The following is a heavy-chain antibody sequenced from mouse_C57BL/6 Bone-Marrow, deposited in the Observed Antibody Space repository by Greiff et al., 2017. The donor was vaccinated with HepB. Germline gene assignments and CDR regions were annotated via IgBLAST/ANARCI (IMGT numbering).Heavy chain of an antibody. Sequence: EVKLVESGGGLVKPGGSLKLSCAASGFTFSDYGMHWVRQAPEKGLEWVAYISSGSSTIYYADTVKGRFTISRDNAKNTLFLQMTSLMSEDTAMYYCARPYDYDVWFAYWGQGTLVTVSA. CDR2: ISSGSSTI. V-gene: IGHV5-17*01. CDR1: GFTFSDYG. D-gene: IGHD2-4*01. J-gene: IGHJ3*01. CDR3: ARPYDYDVWFAY.